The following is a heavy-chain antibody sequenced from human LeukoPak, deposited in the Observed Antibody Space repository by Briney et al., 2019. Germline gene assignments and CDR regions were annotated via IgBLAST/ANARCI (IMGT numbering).Heavy chain of an antibody. D-gene: IGHD3-10*01. CDR3: AALRGYGSGSYGLDP. CDR2: ITPFKGNT. J-gene: IGHJ5*02. Sequence: GSSVKVSCKASGYTFTYRYLHWVRQAPGQALEWMGWITPFKGNTNYAQKFQDRVTITRDRSMSTAYMELSSLRSEDTAMYYCAALRGYGSGSYGLDPWGQGTLVTVSS. V-gene: IGHV1-45*02. CDR1: GYTFTYRY.